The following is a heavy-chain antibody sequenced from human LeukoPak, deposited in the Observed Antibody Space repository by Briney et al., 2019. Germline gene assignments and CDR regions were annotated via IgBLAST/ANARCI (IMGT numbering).Heavy chain of an antibody. J-gene: IGHJ4*02. CDR2: ISYDGSRK. CDR1: GFTFSSYA. D-gene: IGHD3-22*01. CDR3: ARAILVVITEIDY. V-gene: IGHV3-30-3*01. Sequence: PGGSLRLSCAASGFTFSSYAMHWVRQAPGKGLEWVAVISYDGSRKYYADSVKGRFTISRDNSKNTLYLQMNSLRAEDTALYYCARAILVVITEIDYWGQGTLVTVSS.